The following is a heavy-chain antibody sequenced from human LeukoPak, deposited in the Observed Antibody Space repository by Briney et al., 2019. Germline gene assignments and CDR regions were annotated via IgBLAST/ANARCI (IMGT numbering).Heavy chain of an antibody. CDR2: ISSNGGST. V-gene: IGHV3-64D*06. Sequence: GGSLRLSCSASGFTFSSYAMHWVRQAPGKGLEYVSAISSNGGSTYYADSVKGRFTISRDNSKNTLYLQMSSLRAEDTAVYYCVRGPAMVNFARVPPNYYGMDVWGKGTTVTVSS. CDR1: GFTFSSYA. CDR3: VRGPAMVNFARVPPNYYGMDV. J-gene: IGHJ6*04. D-gene: IGHD5-18*01.